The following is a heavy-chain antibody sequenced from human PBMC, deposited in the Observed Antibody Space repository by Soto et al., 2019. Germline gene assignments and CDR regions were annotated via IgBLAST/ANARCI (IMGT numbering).Heavy chain of an antibody. CDR3: ARDNRYCSSTSCYAFDY. D-gene: IGHD2-2*01. CDR1: GDSVSSNSAA. V-gene: IGHV6-1*01. Sequence: QSQTLSLPCAISGDSVSSNSAAWNWIRQSPSRGLEWLGRTYYRSKWYNDYAVSVKSRITINPDTSKNQFSLQLNSVTPEDTAVYYCARDNRYCSSTSCYAFDYWGQGTLVTVSS. CDR2: TYYRSKWYN. J-gene: IGHJ4*02.